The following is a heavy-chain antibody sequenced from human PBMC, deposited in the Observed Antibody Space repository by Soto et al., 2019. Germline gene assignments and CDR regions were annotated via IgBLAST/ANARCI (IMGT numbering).Heavy chain of an antibody. Sequence: PGGSLRLTCAASGSTYSSYSRIWVRQAPEKGLEWVSSIGGSSGHIYYADSLKGRITISRDNAKNSLYLQMNSLRVDDTAVYYCARTNGAYSNYLDYWGQGTLVTVSS. CDR1: GSTYSSYS. CDR2: IGGSSGHI. D-gene: IGHD2-8*01. V-gene: IGHV3-21*01. CDR3: ARTNGAYSNYLDY. J-gene: IGHJ4*02.